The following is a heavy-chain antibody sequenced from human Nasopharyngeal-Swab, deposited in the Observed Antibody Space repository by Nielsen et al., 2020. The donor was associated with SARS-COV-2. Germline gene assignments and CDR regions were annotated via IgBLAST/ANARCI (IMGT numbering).Heavy chain of an antibody. CDR3: AKDPKTYSSGWFPGY. CDR2: ISYDGSNE. CDR1: GFTFSSSG. J-gene: IGHJ4*02. D-gene: IGHD6-19*01. V-gene: IGHV3-30*18. Sequence: GGSLRLSCAASGFTFSSSGMDWVRQAPGKGLEWVAVISYDGSNEYYGDSVKGRFTISRDNSKNTLYLQMNSLRAEDTAVYYCAKDPKTYSSGWFPGYWGQGTLVTVSS.